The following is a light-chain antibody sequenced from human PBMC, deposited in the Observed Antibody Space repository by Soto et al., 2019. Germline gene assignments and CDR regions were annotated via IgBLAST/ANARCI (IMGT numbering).Light chain of an antibody. Sequence: DIQMTQSPSSLSASVGDRVTITCQASQDITNSLDWYQQKPGKARKLLICDASNLETGVPTRFSGSGYGTDFTFSISSLQPEDIATYYCQQNNGLPTFGGGTKVEIK. CDR1: QDITNS. CDR2: DAS. V-gene: IGKV1-33*01. J-gene: IGKJ4*01. CDR3: QQNNGLPT.